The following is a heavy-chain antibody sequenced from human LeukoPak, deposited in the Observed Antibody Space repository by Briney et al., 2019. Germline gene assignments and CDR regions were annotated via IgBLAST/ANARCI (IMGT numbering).Heavy chain of an antibody. CDR2: ISHTGST. CDR1: GASISSSY. CDR3: ARDSVYATNWYDP. D-gene: IGHD2-8*01. V-gene: IGHV4-59*01. J-gene: IGHJ5*02. Sequence: PSETLSLTCTVSGASISSSYWNWIRQPPGKGLEWIGYISHTGSTNYSPSPKGRVTIAVDSSKNRFSLKLRSVTAADTAVYYCARDSVYATNWYDPWGQGTLVTVSS.